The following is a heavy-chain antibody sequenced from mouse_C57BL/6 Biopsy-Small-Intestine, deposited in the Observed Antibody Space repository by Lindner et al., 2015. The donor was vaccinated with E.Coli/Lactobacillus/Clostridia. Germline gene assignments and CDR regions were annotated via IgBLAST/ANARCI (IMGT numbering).Heavy chain of an antibody. Sequence: SVKVSCKASGYNFSDYYIHWVRQAPGQGLEWMGCINPNGTDAISAVKHQGRVTLTRDTSISTAYMDLSRLRSDDTAVYYCARVVRGNYPGDSFDYWGQGSLVTVSS. CDR2: INPNGTDA. J-gene: IGHJ4*01. V-gene: IGHV1-84*02. CDR1: GYNFSDYY. CDR3: ARVVRGNYPGDSFDY. D-gene: IGHD2-1*01.